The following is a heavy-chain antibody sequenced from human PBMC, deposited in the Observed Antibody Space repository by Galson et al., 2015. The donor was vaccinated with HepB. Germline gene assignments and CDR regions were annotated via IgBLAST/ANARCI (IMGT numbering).Heavy chain of an antibody. CDR3: ARASSGLNWFDP. Sequence: SLRLSCAASGFTFSSYSMNWVRQAPGKGLEWVSSISSSSSYIYYADSVKGRFTISRDNAKNSLYLQMNSLRAEDTAVYYCARASSGLNWFDPWGQGTLVTVSS. V-gene: IGHV3-21*01. D-gene: IGHD6-19*01. CDR2: ISSSSSYI. CDR1: GFTFSSYS. J-gene: IGHJ5*02.